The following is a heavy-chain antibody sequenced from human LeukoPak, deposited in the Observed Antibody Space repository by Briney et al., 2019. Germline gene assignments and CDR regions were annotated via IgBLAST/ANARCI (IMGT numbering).Heavy chain of an antibody. CDR1: GFTFSSYG. CDR3: ANIYGSGSYVDY. Sequence: GGSLRLSCAASGFTFSSYGMSWVGQAPGKGLEWVSAISGSGGSTYYADSVKGRFTISRDNSKNTLYLQMNSLRAEDTAVYYCANIYGSGSYVDYWGQGTLVTVSS. V-gene: IGHV3-23*01. CDR2: ISGSGGST. J-gene: IGHJ4*02. D-gene: IGHD3-10*01.